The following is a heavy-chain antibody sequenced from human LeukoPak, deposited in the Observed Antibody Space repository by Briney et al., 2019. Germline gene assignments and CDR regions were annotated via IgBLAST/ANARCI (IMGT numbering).Heavy chain of an antibody. J-gene: IGHJ4*02. D-gene: IGHD2-15*01. CDR1: GFTFNTYW. Sequence: GGSLRLSCTASGFTFNTYWMTWVRQAPGKGVEWVANIKEDGSEKVCVDSLKGRFTISRDNDKNSLYLQMNSLRAEDTAVYYCARQNSMVYCSGGTCPFDYWGQGTLVTVST. CDR2: IKEDGSEK. CDR3: ARQNSMVYCSGGTCPFDY. V-gene: IGHV3-7*02.